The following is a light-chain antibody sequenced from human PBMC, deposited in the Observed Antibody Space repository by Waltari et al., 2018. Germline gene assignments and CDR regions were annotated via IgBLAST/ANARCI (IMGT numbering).Light chain of an antibody. Sequence: DIQMTQSPSSLSASVGDRVIITCRASQAISIYLNWYQQKPGKAPNLLIYAASTLQRGIPSRFSGSGSGTHFTLTISRLQPEDFATYYCQHSYTTPLTFGGGTKVEI. V-gene: IGKV1-39*01. CDR3: QHSYTTPLT. CDR2: AAS. J-gene: IGKJ4*01. CDR1: QAISIY.